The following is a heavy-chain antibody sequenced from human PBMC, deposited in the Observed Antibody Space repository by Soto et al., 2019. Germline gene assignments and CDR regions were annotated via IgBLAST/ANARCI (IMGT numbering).Heavy chain of an antibody. CDR1: GGSISSSSYY. CDR3: ARDASYYYYGMDV. CDR2: IYYSGST. V-gene: IGHV4-39*01. J-gene: IGHJ6*02. Sequence: QLQLQESGPGLVKPSETLSLTCTVSGGSISSSSYYWGWIRQPPGKGLEWIGSIYYSGSTYYNPSLHTRVTISVHTSKIQFSLKLSSVTAADTAVYYCARDASYYYYGMDVWGQGTTVTVSS.